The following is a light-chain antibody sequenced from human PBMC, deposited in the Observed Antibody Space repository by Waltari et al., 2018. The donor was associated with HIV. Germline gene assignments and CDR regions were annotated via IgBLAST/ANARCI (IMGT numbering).Light chain of an antibody. J-gene: IGKJ3*01. V-gene: IGKV1-39*01. Sequence: DIRMTQSPSPLSASPGDRVTITCRTSQIISKSLNWYRQKPGRAPQLLIYSATSLQRGVSSRFSGSGSASGTEFTLTINNFQPEDFATYYCQQSFMIPLTFGPGTKVDI. CDR1: QIISKS. CDR2: SAT. CDR3: QQSFMIPLT.